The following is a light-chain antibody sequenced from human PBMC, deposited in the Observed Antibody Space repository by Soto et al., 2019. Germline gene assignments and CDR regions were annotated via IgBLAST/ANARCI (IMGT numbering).Light chain of an antibody. CDR3: QQYGT. Sequence: DIQMTQSPSTLSASVGDRVTITCRASQSISSWLAWYQQKPGKAPKLLIYDASSLESGVPSRFSGSGSGTEFTLTISSRQPDDFATYYCQQYGTFGQGTKVEIK. J-gene: IGKJ1*01. CDR2: DAS. V-gene: IGKV1-5*01. CDR1: QSISSW.